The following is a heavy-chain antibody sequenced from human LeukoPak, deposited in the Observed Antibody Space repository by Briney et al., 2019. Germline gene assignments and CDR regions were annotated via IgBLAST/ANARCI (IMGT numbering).Heavy chain of an antibody. CDR1: GGTFSSYA. V-gene: IGHV1-69*05. Sequence: ASVKVSCKASGGTFSSYAISWVRQAPGQGLEWMGGIIPIFGTAKYSQKFQGRVTMTRDMSTSTVYMELSSLRSEDTAVYYCARVGPMVRGALDYWGQGTLVTVSS. CDR2: IIPIFGTA. CDR3: ARVGPMVRGALDY. D-gene: IGHD3-10*01. J-gene: IGHJ4*02.